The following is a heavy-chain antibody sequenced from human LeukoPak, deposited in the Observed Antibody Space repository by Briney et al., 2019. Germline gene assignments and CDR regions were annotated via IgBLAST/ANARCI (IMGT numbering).Heavy chain of an antibody. D-gene: IGHD6-13*01. V-gene: IGHV3-23*01. Sequence: GGSLRLSCAASGFTFSSYAMSWVRQAPGKGLEWVSAISAGGGTTYYADSAKGRFTISRDNSKNTLYLQMNSLRAEDTAVYYCAKRPRGSSSWYYFDYWGQGTLVTVSS. CDR2: ISAGGGTT. J-gene: IGHJ4*02. CDR3: AKRPRGSSSWYYFDY. CDR1: GFTFSSYA.